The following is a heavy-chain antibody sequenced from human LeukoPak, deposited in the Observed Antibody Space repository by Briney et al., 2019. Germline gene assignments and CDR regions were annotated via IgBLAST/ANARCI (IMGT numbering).Heavy chain of an antibody. J-gene: IGHJ6*02. Sequence: GGSLRLSCAASGFIFSNYGIHWVRQAPGKGLEWVAVISYDGSNKYYADSVKGRFIISRGNSKNTLYLQMNSLRVEDTAVYNCARLGYCSSTSCAGMDVWGQGTTVTVSS. CDR3: ARLGYCSSTSCAGMDV. CDR1: GFIFSNYG. D-gene: IGHD2-2*01. CDR2: ISYDGSNK. V-gene: IGHV3-30*03.